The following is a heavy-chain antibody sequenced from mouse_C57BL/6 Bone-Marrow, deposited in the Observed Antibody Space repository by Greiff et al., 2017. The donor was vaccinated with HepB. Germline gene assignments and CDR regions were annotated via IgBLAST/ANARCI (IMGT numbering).Heavy chain of an antibody. CDR3: ARRGTGTRRDFDY. Sequence: QVQLQQPGAELVMPGASVKLSCKASGYTFTSYWMHWVKQRPGQGLEWIGEIDPSDSYTNYNQKFKGKSTLTVDKSSSTAYMQLSSLTSEDSAVYYCARRGTGTRRDFDYWGQGTTLTVSS. CDR2: IDPSDSYT. J-gene: IGHJ2*01. V-gene: IGHV1-69*01. CDR1: GYTFTSYW. D-gene: IGHD4-1*01.